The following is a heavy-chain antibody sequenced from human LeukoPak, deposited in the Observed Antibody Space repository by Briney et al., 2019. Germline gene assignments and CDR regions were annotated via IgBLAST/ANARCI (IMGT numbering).Heavy chain of an antibody. Sequence: ASVKVSCKASGYTFTSYDINWVRQATGQGLEWMGWVNPNSGNTGYAQKFQGRVTMTRNTSISTAYMELSSLRSEDTAVYYCARGHLGASDPCSSTSCFSFDPWGQGTLVTVSS. CDR2: VNPNSGNT. V-gene: IGHV1-8*01. CDR3: ARGHLGASDPCSSTSCFSFDP. D-gene: IGHD2-2*01. CDR1: GYTFTSYD. J-gene: IGHJ5*02.